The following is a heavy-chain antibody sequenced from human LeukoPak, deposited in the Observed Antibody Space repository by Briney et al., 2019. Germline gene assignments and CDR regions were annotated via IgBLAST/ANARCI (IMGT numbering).Heavy chain of an antibody. CDR3: AKGTVGKSESSGYPPHFDY. CDR1: GGSISSYY. Sequence: PSETLSLTCTVSGGSISSYYWSWIRQPPGRGLEWIGYIYYSGSTSYNPSLKSRVTISVDTSKTHFSLRLSSVTAADTAVYYCAKGTVGKSESSGYPPHFDYWGQGTLVTVSS. V-gene: IGHV4-59*01. J-gene: IGHJ4*02. D-gene: IGHD3-22*01. CDR2: IYYSGST.